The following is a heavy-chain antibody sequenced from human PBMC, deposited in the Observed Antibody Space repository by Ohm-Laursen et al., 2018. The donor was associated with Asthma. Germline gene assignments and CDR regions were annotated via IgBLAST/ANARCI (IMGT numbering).Heavy chain of an antibody. CDR3: TTEGYVDTAMAS. CDR1: GFTFSNAW. V-gene: IGHV3-15*01. J-gene: IGHJ5*02. D-gene: IGHD5-18*01. Sequence: SLRLSCAASGFTFSNAWVSWVRQAPGKGLEWVGRIKSKTDGGTTDYAAPVKGRFTISRDDSKNTLYLQMNSLKTEDTAVYYCTTEGYVDTAMASWGQGTLVTVSS. CDR2: IKSKTDGGTT.